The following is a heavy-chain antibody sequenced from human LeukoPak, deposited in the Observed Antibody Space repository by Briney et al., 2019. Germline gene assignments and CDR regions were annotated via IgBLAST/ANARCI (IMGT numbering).Heavy chain of an antibody. J-gene: IGHJ4*02. Sequence: PGGSLRLSCAASGFTFSSFTMNWARQVPGKGLEWIPYISLGNSTMFYADSVKGRFTISRDNAKNSLYLQMNSLRDDDTAVYYCARVGNGRSWDYWGQGTLVSVSS. CDR2: ISLGNSTM. CDR3: ARVGNGRSWDY. CDR1: GFTFSSFT. V-gene: IGHV3-48*02. D-gene: IGHD2-15*01.